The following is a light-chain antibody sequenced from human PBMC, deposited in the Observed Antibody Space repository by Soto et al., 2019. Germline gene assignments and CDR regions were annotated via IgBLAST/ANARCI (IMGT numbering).Light chain of an antibody. CDR3: QQGYIAPPVT. Sequence: DLQMTQSPSSLSASIGDRVTITCRASQNINSYINWYQQKPGKAPKLLIYSASNLQSGVPSRFSGSGSGTDFTLTISSLQPEDFATYYCQQGYIAPPVTFGQGTRLEIK. V-gene: IGKV1-39*01. CDR1: QNINSY. J-gene: IGKJ5*01. CDR2: SAS.